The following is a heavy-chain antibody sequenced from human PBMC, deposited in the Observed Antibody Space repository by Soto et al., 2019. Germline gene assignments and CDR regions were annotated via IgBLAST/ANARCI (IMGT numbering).Heavy chain of an antibody. CDR2: IIPIFGTA. D-gene: IGHD3-10*01. V-gene: IGHV1-69*06. CDR1: GGPFSSYA. J-gene: IGHJ6*02. Sequence: QVQLVQSGAEVKKPGSSVKVSCKSAGGPFSSYAISWVRQAPGQGLEWMGGIIPIFGTANYAQKFQGRVTITADKSTSTAYMELSSLRSEDTAVYYCARDRGHYYYYGMDVWGQGTTVTVSS. CDR3: ARDRGHYYYYGMDV.